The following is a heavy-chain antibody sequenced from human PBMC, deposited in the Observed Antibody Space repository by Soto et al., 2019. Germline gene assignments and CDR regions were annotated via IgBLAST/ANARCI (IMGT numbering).Heavy chain of an antibody. CDR3: ARGRADYFDY. CDR2: MNPNSGNT. Sequence: QVQLVQSGAEVKKPGASVKVSCNASGYTFTSYDINWVRQATGQGLGWMGWMNPNSGNTGYAQKFQGRVTMTRNTYISTAYMELGSLRYEDTAVYYGARGRADYFDYWGQGTLVTVSS. CDR1: GYTFTSYD. V-gene: IGHV1-8*01. J-gene: IGHJ4*02.